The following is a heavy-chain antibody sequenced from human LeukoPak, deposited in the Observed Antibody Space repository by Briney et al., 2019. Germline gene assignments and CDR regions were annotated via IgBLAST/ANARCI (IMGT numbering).Heavy chain of an antibody. J-gene: IGHJ4*02. CDR3: ARDSSVVVAATGELFDY. Sequence: ASVKVSCKASGYTFTGYYMHWVRQAPGRGLEWMGWINPNSGGTNYAQKFQGRVTMTRDTSISTAYMELSRLRSDDTAVYYCARDSSVVVAATGELFDYWGQGTLVTVSS. CDR2: INPNSGGT. CDR1: GYTFTGYY. D-gene: IGHD2-15*01. V-gene: IGHV1-2*02.